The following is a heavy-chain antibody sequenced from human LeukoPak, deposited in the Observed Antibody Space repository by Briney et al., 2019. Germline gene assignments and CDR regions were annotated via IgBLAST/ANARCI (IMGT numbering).Heavy chain of an antibody. D-gene: IGHD3-9*01. J-gene: IGHJ4*02. V-gene: IGHV4-34*01. CDR3: AKGPPISLRYFDWLSLYFDY. CDR1: GGSFSGYY. Sequence: SETRSLTCAVYGGSFSGYYWSWIRQPPGKGLEWIGEINHSGSTNYNPSLKSRVTISVDTSKNQFSLKLSSVTAADTAVYYCAKGPPISLRYFDWLSLYFDYWGQGTLVTVSS. CDR2: INHSGST.